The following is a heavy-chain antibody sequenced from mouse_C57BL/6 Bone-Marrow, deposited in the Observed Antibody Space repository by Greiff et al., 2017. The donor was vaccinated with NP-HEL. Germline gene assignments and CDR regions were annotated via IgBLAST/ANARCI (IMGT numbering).Heavy chain of an antibody. CDR1: GYTFTSYW. D-gene: IGHD1-1*01. CDR2: IDPSDSYT. Sequence: QVHVKQPGAELVKPGASVKLSCKASGYTFTSYWMQWVKQRPGQGLEWIGEIDPSDSYTNYNQKFKGKATLTVDTSSSTAYMQLSSLTSEDSAVYYCAREDYYYGSLWYFDVWGTGTTVTVSS. J-gene: IGHJ1*03. V-gene: IGHV1-50*01. CDR3: AREDYYYGSLWYFDV.